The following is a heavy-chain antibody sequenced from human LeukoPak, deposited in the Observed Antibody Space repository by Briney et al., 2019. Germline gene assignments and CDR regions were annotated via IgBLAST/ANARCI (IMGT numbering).Heavy chain of an antibody. CDR2: ISGSGGST. Sequence: GGSLRLSCAASGFTFSSYAMSWVRQAPGKGLEWVSAISGSGGSTYYADSVKGRFTISRDNSKNTLYLQMNSLRAEDTAVYYCAGTYYYDSSGYPYYFGYWGQGTLVTVSS. J-gene: IGHJ4*02. CDR3: AGTYYYDSSGYPYYFGY. CDR1: GFTFSSYA. D-gene: IGHD3-22*01. V-gene: IGHV3-23*01.